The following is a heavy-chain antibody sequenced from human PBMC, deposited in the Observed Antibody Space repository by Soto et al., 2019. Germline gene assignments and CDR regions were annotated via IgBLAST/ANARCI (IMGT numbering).Heavy chain of an antibody. V-gene: IGHV3-21*01. CDR3: ARGGIAAADFGYFQH. CDR2: ISSSSSYI. Sequence: GGSLRLSCAASGFTFSGYSMNWFRQAPGEGLEWVSSISSSSSYIYYADSVKGRFTISRDNAKNSLYLQMNSLRAEDTAVYYCARGGIAAADFGYFQHWGQGTLVTVSS. CDR1: GFTFSGYS. D-gene: IGHD6-13*01. J-gene: IGHJ1*01.